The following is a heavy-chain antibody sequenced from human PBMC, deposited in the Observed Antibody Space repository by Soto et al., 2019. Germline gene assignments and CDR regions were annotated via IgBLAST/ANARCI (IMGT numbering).Heavy chain of an antibody. J-gene: IGHJ6*03. Sequence: PSETLSLTCTVSGGSISSGGYYWSWIRQHPGKGLEWIGYIYYSGSTYYNPSLKSRVTISVDTSKNQFSLKLSSVTAADTAVYYCARASHQGYCSGGSCYLNLYYYYYMDVWGKGTTVTVSS. CDR1: GGSISSGGYY. CDR2: IYYSGST. V-gene: IGHV4-31*03. CDR3: ARASHQGYCSGGSCYLNLYYYYYMDV. D-gene: IGHD2-15*01.